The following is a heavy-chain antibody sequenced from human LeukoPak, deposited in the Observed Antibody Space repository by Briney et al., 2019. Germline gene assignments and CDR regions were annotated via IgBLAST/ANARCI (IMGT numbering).Heavy chain of an antibody. J-gene: IGHJ4*02. V-gene: IGHV3-23*01. Sequence: GGSLRLSCAASGFTFSSYTMNWVRRAPGKGLEWVSTISHSAHGIFYTDSVKGRFTISRDNSNNTVYLQMNSLRAEDTALYYCAREEERFASWGYFKYWGQGALVTVSS. CDR2: ISHSAHGI. CDR3: AREEERFASWGYFKY. D-gene: IGHD3-10*01. CDR1: GFTFSSYT.